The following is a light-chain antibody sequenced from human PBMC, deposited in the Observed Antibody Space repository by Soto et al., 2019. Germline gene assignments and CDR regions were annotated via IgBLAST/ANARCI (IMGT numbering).Light chain of an antibody. CDR2: GAS. V-gene: IGKV3D-15*01. Sequence: EIVLTQSPGTRSLSPGGRVTLSCRASQSVGSNLAWYQQKPGQAPRILIFGASGRATGIPDRFSGSVSGTEGTLTINSLKQEDAAVYDCQQHNQWPITFGQGTRLEIK. J-gene: IGKJ5*01. CDR1: QSVGSN. CDR3: QQHNQWPIT.